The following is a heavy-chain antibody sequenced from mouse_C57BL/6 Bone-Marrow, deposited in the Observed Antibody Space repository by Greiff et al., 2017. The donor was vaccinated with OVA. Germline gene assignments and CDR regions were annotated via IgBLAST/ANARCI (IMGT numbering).Heavy chain of an antibody. Sequence: VKLQQPGAELVRPGSSVKLSCKASGYTFTSYWMHWVKQRPIQGLEWIGNIDPSDSETHYNQKFKDKATLTVDKSSSTAYMQLSSLTSEDSAVYYCARGPTHYYWFAYWGQGTLVTVSA. CDR3: ARGPTHYYWFAY. V-gene: IGHV1-52*01. CDR2: IDPSDSET. D-gene: IGHD1-2*01. CDR1: GYTFTSYW. J-gene: IGHJ3*01.